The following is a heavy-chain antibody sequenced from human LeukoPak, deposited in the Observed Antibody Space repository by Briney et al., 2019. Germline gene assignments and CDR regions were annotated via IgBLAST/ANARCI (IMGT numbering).Heavy chain of an antibody. CDR3: ARVSPVAAAGHAFDI. CDR2: INPNSGGT. D-gene: IGHD6-13*01. CDR1: GYTFTGYY. Sequence: ASVKVSCKASGYTFTGYYMHWVRQAPGQGLEWMGWINPNSGGTNYAQKFQGRVTMTRDTSISTAYMELSRLRSDDTAVYYCARVSPVAAAGHAFDIWGQGTMVTVSS. J-gene: IGHJ3*02. V-gene: IGHV1-2*02.